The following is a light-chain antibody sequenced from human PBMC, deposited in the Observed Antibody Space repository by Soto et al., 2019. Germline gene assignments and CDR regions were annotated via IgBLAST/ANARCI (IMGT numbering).Light chain of an antibody. CDR1: QRVSSH. Sequence: ETVMTQSPVTLSVSPGDTATLSFRASQRVSSHLAWYQQKPGQAPRLLIYAASTRATGIPVRFSGSGSETEFTLTITSLQSEDFAVYYCHQYNGWPRTFGQGTKVDIK. V-gene: IGKV3-15*01. CDR2: AAS. CDR3: HQYNGWPRT. J-gene: IGKJ1*01.